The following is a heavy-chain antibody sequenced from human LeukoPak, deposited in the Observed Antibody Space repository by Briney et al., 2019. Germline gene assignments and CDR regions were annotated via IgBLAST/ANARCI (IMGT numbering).Heavy chain of an antibody. CDR1: GFTFSSYA. Sequence: GRSLRLSCAASGFTFSSYAMHWVRQAPGKGLEWVSAISGSGGSTYYADSVKGRFTISRDNSKNTLYLQMNSLRAEDTAVYYCAKGLNYYGSYYFDYWGQGTLVTVSS. CDR2: ISGSGGST. D-gene: IGHD3-10*01. J-gene: IGHJ4*02. V-gene: IGHV3-23*01. CDR3: AKGLNYYGSYYFDY.